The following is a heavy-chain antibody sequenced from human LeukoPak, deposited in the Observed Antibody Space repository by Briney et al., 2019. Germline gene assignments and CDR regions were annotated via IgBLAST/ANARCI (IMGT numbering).Heavy chain of an antibody. CDR1: GYSLTDLS. Sequence: ASVKVSCKVSGYSLTDLSLHWVRQAPGKGLEWMAGFDPEDGEPIYAQKFQGRLSMTEDTSKDTGYTELRTLRSEDTALYYCAKSHGDYGLLDYWGQGTLVTVSS. CDR3: AKSHGDYGLLDY. CDR2: FDPEDGEP. V-gene: IGHV1-24*01. D-gene: IGHD4-17*01. J-gene: IGHJ4*02.